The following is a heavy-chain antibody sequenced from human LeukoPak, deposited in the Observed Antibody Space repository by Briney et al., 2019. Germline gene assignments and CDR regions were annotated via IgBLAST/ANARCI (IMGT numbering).Heavy chain of an antibody. CDR3: ARDRGDYYGGY. D-gene: IGHD2-21*02. CDR2: ISSGSTI. V-gene: IGHV3-69-1*01. CDR1: GFTVSSNY. J-gene: IGHJ4*02. Sequence: GGSLRLSCAASGFTVSSNYMSWVRQAPGKGLEWVSYISSGSTIYYADSVKGRFTISRDNAKNSLYLQMNSLRAEDTAVYYCARDRGDYYGGYWGQGTLVTVSS.